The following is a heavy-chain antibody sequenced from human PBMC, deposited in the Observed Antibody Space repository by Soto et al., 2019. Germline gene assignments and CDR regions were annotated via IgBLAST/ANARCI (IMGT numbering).Heavy chain of an antibody. J-gene: IGHJ6*02. V-gene: IGHV1-18*01. CDR3: ATGHGVFIGALDF. CDR2: IRAYNIDT. D-gene: IGHD3-3*01. Sequence: ASVKVSCKSSGYRLETYAMSWVRQAPGQGLEWMGWIRAYNIDTYYAQKFQDRITTTTDTTTGTAYMELSSLRSDDTAVYYCATGHGVFIGALDFWGQGTTVTVSS. CDR1: GYRLETYA.